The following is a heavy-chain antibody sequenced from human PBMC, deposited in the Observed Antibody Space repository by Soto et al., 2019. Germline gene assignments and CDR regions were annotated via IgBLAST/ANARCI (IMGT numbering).Heavy chain of an antibody. CDR2: IFPLTDIP. J-gene: IGHJ4*02. V-gene: IGHV1-69*02. CDR3: SGGPLVVLNYFES. CDR1: GGTFRNYP. Sequence: QVQLVQSGTEVKKPGSSVKVSCKASGGTFRNYPINWVRQAPGQGLEWMGSIFPLTDIPDYAQNFQARLTITAEKCTSKAYMELSRLTFDDTAMYFCSGGPLVVLNYFESWGQGNLVTVSS.